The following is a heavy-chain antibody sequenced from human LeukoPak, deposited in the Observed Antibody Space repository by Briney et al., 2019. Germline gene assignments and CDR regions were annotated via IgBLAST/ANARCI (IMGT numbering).Heavy chain of an antibody. CDR1: GGSISSSSYY. V-gene: IGHV4-39*01. CDR2: IYYSGST. J-gene: IGHJ4*02. Sequence: SETLSLTCTVSGGSISSSSYYWGWIRQPPGKGLEWIGSIYYSGSTYYNPSLKSRVTISVDTSKNQFSPKLSSVTAADTAVYYCARRGSGVVVPAAMEYYFDYWGQGTLVTVSS. CDR3: ARRGSGVVVPAAMEYYFDY. D-gene: IGHD2-2*01.